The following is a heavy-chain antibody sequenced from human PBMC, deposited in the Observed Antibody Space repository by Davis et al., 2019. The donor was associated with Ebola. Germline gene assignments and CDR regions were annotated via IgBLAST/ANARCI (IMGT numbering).Heavy chain of an antibody. V-gene: IGHV4-59*01. CDR3: ATMDGGNSGLYYYYGMDV. Sequence: SETLSLTCTASGGSISSYYWSWIRQPPGKGLEWIGYIYYSGSTNYNPSLKSRVTISVDTSKNQFSLKLSSVTAADTAVYYCATMDGGNSGLYYYYGMDVWGKGTTVTVSS. D-gene: IGHD4-23*01. CDR1: GGSISSYY. CDR2: IYYSGST. J-gene: IGHJ6*04.